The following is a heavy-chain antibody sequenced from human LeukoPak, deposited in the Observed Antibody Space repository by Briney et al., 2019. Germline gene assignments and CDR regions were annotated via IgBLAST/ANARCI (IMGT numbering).Heavy chain of an antibody. CDR3: AREDSSGAFDI. Sequence: GGSLRLSCAGSGITFSSYWMHWVRQAPGKGLEWVAVVWYDESNKYYVDSVKGRFTISRDNSKNTLYLQMNSLRVEDTALYYCAREDSSGAFDIWGQGTMVTVSS. J-gene: IGHJ3*02. V-gene: IGHV3-33*08. CDR1: GITFSSYW. CDR2: VWYDESNK. D-gene: IGHD3-22*01.